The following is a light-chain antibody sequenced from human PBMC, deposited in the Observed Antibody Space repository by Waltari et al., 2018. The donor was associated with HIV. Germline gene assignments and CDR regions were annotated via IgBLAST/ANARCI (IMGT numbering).Light chain of an antibody. CDR1: SSDVGASDY. Sequence: QSALTQPASVSGSPGQSITISCTGTSSDVGASDYVSWYQQHPGKVPKLLIYDVYRRPSRISNRFSGSKSGNTASLTISGLRDEDEADYYCASFTSGRLNVFGTGTKVTVL. J-gene: IGLJ1*01. CDR2: DVY. V-gene: IGLV2-14*03. CDR3: ASFTSGRLNV.